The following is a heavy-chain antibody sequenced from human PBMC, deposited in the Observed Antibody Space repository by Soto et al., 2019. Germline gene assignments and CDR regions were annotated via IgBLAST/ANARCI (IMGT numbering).Heavy chain of an antibody. D-gene: IGHD6-19*01. J-gene: IGHJ4*02. Sequence: QVQLVESGGGVVQPGRSLRLSCAASGFTFSSYGMHWVRQAPGKGLEWVAVIWYDGSNENYADSVKGRFTISRDNSKNTLYLQMNSLRAEDTALSYCARDRRGSGWYDYFDYWGQGTLVTVSS. CDR2: IWYDGSNE. CDR3: ARDRRGSGWYDYFDY. CDR1: GFTFSSYG. V-gene: IGHV3-33*01.